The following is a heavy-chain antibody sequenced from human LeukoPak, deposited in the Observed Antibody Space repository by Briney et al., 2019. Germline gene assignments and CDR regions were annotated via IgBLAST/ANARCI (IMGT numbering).Heavy chain of an antibody. J-gene: IGHJ5*02. CDR3: ARTYCDTTACSNWFVP. Sequence: ASVKVSCKASGYTFTGYYMHWVRQAPGQGLEWMGWINPNSGGTNYALKFQGRVTMTRDTSINTVYMDLSRLRSDDTAVYYCARTYCDTTACSNWFVPWGQGTLVTVSS. D-gene: IGHD2/OR15-2a*01. CDR2: INPNSGGT. V-gene: IGHV1-2*02. CDR1: GYTFTGYY.